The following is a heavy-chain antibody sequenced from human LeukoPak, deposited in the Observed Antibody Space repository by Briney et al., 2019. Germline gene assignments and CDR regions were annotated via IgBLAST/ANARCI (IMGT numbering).Heavy chain of an antibody. CDR2: INPNSGGT. CDR3: AREWRGYSYGPYYYYYGMDV. CDR1: GYTFTGYY. D-gene: IGHD5-18*01. J-gene: IGHJ6*02. Sequence: ASVKVSCKASGYTFTGYYMHWVRQAPGQGLEWMGWINPNSGGTNYAQKFQGRVTMTRDTPISTAYMELSRLRSDDTAVYYCAREWRGYSYGPYYYYYGMDVWGQGTTVTVSS. V-gene: IGHV1-2*02.